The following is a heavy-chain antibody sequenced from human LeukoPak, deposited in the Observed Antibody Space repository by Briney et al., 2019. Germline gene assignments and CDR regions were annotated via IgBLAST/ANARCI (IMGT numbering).Heavy chain of an antibody. CDR3: AYGDYVGGFDY. V-gene: IGHV1-69*05. J-gene: IGHJ4*02. CDR1: GGTFSSYA. D-gene: IGHD4-17*01. CDR2: IIPIFGTA. Sequence: GSSVKVSCKASGGTFSSYAISWVRQAPGQGLEWMGGIIPIFGTANYAQKLQGRVTITTDESTSTAYMELSSLRSEDTAVYYCAYGDYVGGFDYWGQGTLVTVSS.